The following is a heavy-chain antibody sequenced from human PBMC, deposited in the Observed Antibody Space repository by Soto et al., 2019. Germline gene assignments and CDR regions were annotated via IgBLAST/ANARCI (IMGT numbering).Heavy chain of an antibody. J-gene: IGHJ5*02. CDR3: ARALPVAKGGFDP. V-gene: IGHV3-53*01. D-gene: IGHD2-2*01. Sequence: LSLSCASSGFTVSHTYMTWVRQPPGKGLECVSVIYTAGGANYADSVKGRFIISRDNSKNTLYLQVNSLRAEDTAVYYCARALPVAKGGFDPWGQGTLVTGAS. CDR2: IYTAGGA. CDR1: GFTVSHTY.